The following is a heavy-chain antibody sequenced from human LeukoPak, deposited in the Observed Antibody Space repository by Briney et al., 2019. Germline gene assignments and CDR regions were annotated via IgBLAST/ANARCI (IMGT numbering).Heavy chain of an antibody. V-gene: IGHV4-30-4*01. J-gene: IGHJ4*02. CDR2: IHYSGSS. D-gene: IGHD4-23*01. CDR1: GGSISSDDSY. CDR3: TRIDYGGFYFFDY. Sequence: NPSETLSLTCTVSGGSISSDDSYWTWIRQPPGKGLEWIGYIHYSGSSYYTPSLKSRVTMSVDTSENQFSLKLTSATAADTAVYYCTRIDYGGFYFFDYWGQGTLVTVSS.